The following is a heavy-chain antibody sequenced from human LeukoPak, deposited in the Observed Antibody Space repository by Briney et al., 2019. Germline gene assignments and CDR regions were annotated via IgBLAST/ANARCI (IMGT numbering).Heavy chain of an antibody. CDR3: ARDHRGSPWAYYMDV. Sequence: GASVKLSCKASGYTFTDYYMHWVRQAPGQGLEWMGWINLNSRGTNYAQKFQGRVTMTRDTSISTAHMELNRLRSDDTAVYYCARDHRGSPWAYYMDVWGKGTTVTISS. CDR1: GYTFTDYY. CDR2: INLNSRGT. V-gene: IGHV1-2*02. J-gene: IGHJ6*03. D-gene: IGHD3-10*01.